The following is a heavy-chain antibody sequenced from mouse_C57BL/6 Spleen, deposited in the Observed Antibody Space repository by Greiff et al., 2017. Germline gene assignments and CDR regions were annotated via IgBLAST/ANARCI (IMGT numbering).Heavy chain of an antibody. Sequence: EVQLQQSGAELVRPGASVKLSCTASGFNIKDDYMHWVKQRPEQGLEWIGWIDPENGDTEYASKFQGKATITADTSSNTAYLQLSSLTSEDTAVYYCTTGYYGSSLAYWGQGTLVTVSA. CDR3: TTGYYGSSLAY. D-gene: IGHD1-1*01. J-gene: IGHJ3*01. CDR1: GFNIKDDY. V-gene: IGHV14-4*01. CDR2: IDPENGDT.